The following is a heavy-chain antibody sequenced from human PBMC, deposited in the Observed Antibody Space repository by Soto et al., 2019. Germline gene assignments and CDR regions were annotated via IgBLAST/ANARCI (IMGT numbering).Heavy chain of an antibody. Sequence: PGGSLRLSCAASGFTVSSNYMSWVRQAPGKGLEWVSVIYSGGSTYYADSVKGRFTISRDNSKNTLYLQMNSLRAEDTAVYYCAKDHRYGDSSGPFDYWGQGTLVTVSS. CDR3: AKDHRYGDSSGPFDY. V-gene: IGHV3-66*01. J-gene: IGHJ4*02. D-gene: IGHD4-17*01. CDR1: GFTVSSNY. CDR2: IYSGGST.